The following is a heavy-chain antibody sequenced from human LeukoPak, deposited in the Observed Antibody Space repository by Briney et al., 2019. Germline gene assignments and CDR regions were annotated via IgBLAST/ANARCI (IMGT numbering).Heavy chain of an antibody. CDR2: INPNGGGT. D-gene: IGHD3-22*01. Sequence: GASVKVSCKASGYTFTGYYMHWVRQAPGQGLEWMGWINPNGGGTKYAQKFQGRVTMTRDTSISTAYMELSRLRSDDTAVYYCARVDLYYYDTSGPRNYWGQGTLVTVSS. CDR1: GYTFTGYY. V-gene: IGHV1-2*02. J-gene: IGHJ4*02. CDR3: ARVDLYYYDTSGPRNY.